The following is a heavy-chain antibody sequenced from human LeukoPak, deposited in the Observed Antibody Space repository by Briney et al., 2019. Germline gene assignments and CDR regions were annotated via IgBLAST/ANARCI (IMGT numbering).Heavy chain of an antibody. Sequence: ATVKISCRASAYTFTDYYMHWVQQAPGKGLEWMGRVDPEDGETIYAEKFQGRVTITADTSTDTAYMELSSLRSEDTAVYYCATFPFGVVIIDYWGQGTLVTVSS. J-gene: IGHJ4*02. CDR3: ATFPFGVVIIDY. V-gene: IGHV1-69-2*01. D-gene: IGHD3-3*01. CDR1: AYTFTDYY. CDR2: VDPEDGET.